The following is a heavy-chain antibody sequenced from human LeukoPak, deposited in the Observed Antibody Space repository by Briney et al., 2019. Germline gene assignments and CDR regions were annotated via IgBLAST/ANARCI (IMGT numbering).Heavy chain of an antibody. CDR2: MNPNNGNT. J-gene: IGHJ6*02. Sequence: GASVKVSCKAFGYTFTSYDINWVRQDTGQGLEWMGWMNPNNGNTGYAQKFQGRVTMTRSTSISTAYMELSSLRSEDTAVYYCARLASSSWPLYYYYGMDVWGQGTTVTVSS. CDR3: ARLASSSWPLYYYYGMDV. CDR1: GYTFTSYD. D-gene: IGHD6-13*01. V-gene: IGHV1-8*01.